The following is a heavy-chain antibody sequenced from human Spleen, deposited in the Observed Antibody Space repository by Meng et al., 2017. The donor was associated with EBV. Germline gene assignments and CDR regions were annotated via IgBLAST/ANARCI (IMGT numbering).Heavy chain of an antibody. Sequence: QVQLVRAGAGGGKPGSSVKVSCKASVVTFSSSAFSGVRQAPGQGLEWMGGIVPFSGTTNYAQKFKGRVTITADKSTNRVYVDMSSLGYDDTAVYYCAREGGHGGNSGVFDYWGQGTLVTVSS. J-gene: IGHJ4*02. D-gene: IGHD4-23*01. CDR3: AREGGHGGNSGVFDY. V-gene: IGHV1-69*06. CDR2: IVPFSGTT. CDR1: VVTFSSSA.